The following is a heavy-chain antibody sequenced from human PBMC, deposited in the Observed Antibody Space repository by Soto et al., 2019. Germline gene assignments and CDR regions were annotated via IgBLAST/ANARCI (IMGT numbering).Heavy chain of an antibody. CDR3: ARVGSPAAHRAFDY. J-gene: IGHJ4*02. D-gene: IGHD6-13*01. CDR2: IIPILGIA. V-gene: IGHV1-69*02. CDR1: GGTFSSYT. Sequence: VASVKVSCKASGGTFSSYTISWVRQAPGQGLEWMGRIIPILGIANYAQKFQGRVTITADKSTSTAYMELSSLRSEDTAVYYCARVGSPAAHRAFDYWGQGTLVTVSS.